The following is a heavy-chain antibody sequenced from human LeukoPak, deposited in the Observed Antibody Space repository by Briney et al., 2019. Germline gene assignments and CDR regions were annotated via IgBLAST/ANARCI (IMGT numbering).Heavy chain of an antibody. Sequence: SETLSLTCAVYGGSFSGYYWRWVRQPPAKGLEWIGEINHSGSTNYNPSLKSRVIISVDTSKNQFSLKLSSVTAADTAVYYCGEGGYYYMDVWGKGTTVTVSS. J-gene: IGHJ6*03. D-gene: IGHD3-16*01. CDR3: GEGGYYYMDV. CDR1: GGSFSGYY. CDR2: INHSGST. V-gene: IGHV4-34*01.